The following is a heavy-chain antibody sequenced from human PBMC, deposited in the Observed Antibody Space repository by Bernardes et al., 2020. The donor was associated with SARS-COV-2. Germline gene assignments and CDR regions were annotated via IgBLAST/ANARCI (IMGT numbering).Heavy chain of an antibody. CDR3: ASVREPRALSFDY. CDR1: GGSFSGYY. J-gene: IGHJ4*02. Sequence: SETLSLTCAVYGGSFSGYYWSWIRQPPGKGLEWIGEINHSGSTNYNPSLKSRVTISVDTSKNQFSLKLSSVTAADTAVYYCASVREPRALSFDYWGQGTLVTVSS. V-gene: IGHV4-34*01. D-gene: IGHD1-1*01. CDR2: INHSGST.